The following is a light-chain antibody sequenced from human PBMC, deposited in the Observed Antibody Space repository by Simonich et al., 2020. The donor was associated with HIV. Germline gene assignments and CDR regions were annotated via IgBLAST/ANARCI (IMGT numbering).Light chain of an antibody. CDR3: ASWDDSLSGCV. J-gene: IGLJ3*02. CDR2: RNN. V-gene: IGLV1-47*01. Sequence: QSVLTQPPSASGTPGQRVTISCSGRSSNIGSNYVYWSQQVPGTAPKLLIYRNNQRPSGVPDRFSGSKSGASASLASSGLRSEDEADYYCASWDDSLSGCVFGGGTKLTFL. CDR1: SSNIGSNY.